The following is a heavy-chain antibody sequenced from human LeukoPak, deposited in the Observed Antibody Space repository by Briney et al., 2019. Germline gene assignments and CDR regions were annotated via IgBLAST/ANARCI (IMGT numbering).Heavy chain of an antibody. V-gene: IGHV4-31*03. CDR3: ARGTVFSWFGEFDY. CDR2: IYYSGST. CDR1: GGSISSGGYY. Sequence: SETLSLTCTVSGGSISSGGYYWSWIRQHPGKGLEWIGYIYYSGSTYYNPSLKSRVTIPVDTSKNQFSLKLSSVTAAHTGVYYCARGTVFSWFGEFDYWGQGTLVTVSS. J-gene: IGHJ4*02. D-gene: IGHD3-10*01.